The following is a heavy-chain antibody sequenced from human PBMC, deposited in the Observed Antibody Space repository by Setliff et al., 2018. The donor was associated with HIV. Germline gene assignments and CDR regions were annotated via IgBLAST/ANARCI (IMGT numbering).Heavy chain of an antibody. CDR2: IWYDGSNK. J-gene: IGHJ6*02. CDR1: GFSFSSYG. Sequence: GGSLRLSCAASGFSFSSYGMHWVRQAPGKGLEWVAVIWYDGSNKYYADSVKGRFTISRDNSKNSLYLQMNSLRVEDTAVYYCARDYLYYNLYNGSPVYGMDVWGQGTTVTVSS. V-gene: IGHV3-33*01. D-gene: IGHD3-3*01. CDR3: ARDYLYYNLYNGSPVYGMDV.